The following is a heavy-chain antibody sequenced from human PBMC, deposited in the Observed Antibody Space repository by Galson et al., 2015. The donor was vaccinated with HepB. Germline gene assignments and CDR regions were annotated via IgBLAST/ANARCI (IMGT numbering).Heavy chain of an antibody. J-gene: IGHJ4*02. V-gene: IGHV1-69*13. CDR2: IIPIFGTA. Sequence: SVKVSCKASGGTFSSYAISWVRQAPGQGLEWMGGIIPIFGTANYAQKFQGRVTITADESTSTAYMELSSLRSEDTAVYYCARAYGEGEWLLPLDYWGQGTLVTVSS. CDR1: GGTFSSYA. CDR3: ARAYGEGEWLLPLDY. D-gene: IGHD3-3*01.